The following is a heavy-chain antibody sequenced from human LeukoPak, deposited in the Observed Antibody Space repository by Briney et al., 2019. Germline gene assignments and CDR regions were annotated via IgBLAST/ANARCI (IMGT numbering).Heavy chain of an antibody. D-gene: IGHD5-24*01. V-gene: IGHV1-69*04. CDR2: IIPIXGXA. J-gene: IGHJ4*02. CDR3: AREDGEMATSYFDY. Sequence: ASVKVSCXASGGTFSXXXXXXVRQAXGXXXXXXXRIIPIXGXANYXXXXXXXXXXTADKSTSTAYMELSSLRSEDTAVYYCAREDGEMATSYFDYWGQGTLVTVSS. CDR1: GGTFSXXX.